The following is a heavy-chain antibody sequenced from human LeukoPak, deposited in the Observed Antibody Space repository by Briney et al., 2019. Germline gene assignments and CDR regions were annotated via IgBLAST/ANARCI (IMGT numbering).Heavy chain of an antibody. J-gene: IGHJ4*02. V-gene: IGHV3-33*01. CDR2: IWYDGSNK. CDR3: ASTDGDGVDY. CDR1: GFTFSSYG. Sequence: GRSLRLSCAASGFTFSSYGMHWVRQAPGKGLEWVAVIWYDGSNKYYADSVKGRFTISRDNSKNTLYLQMNSPRAEDTAVYYCASTDGDGVDYWGQGTLVTVSS. D-gene: IGHD4-17*01.